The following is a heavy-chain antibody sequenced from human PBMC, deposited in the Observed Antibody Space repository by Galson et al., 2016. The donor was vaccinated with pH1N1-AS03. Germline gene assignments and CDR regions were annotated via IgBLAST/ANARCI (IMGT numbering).Heavy chain of an antibody. J-gene: IGHJ1*01. CDR2: SSVDGINK. Sequence: SLRLSCAASGFSFSEYDMHWARQAPGKGLEWVALSSVDGINKYYGDSVKGRFTISGDNSKNTLYLQMNSLRAEDTAVYYCGKVWSSSGAGHLGQGTLVTVSS. CDR3: GKVWSSSGAGH. D-gene: IGHD6-25*01. V-gene: IGHV3-30*18. CDR1: GFSFSEYD.